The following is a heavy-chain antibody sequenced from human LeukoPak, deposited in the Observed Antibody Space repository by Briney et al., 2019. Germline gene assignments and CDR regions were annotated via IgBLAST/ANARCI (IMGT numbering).Heavy chain of an antibody. D-gene: IGHD4-17*01. Sequence: ASVKVSCKASGYTFTGYYMHWVRQAPGKGLEWMGCINPNSGGTNNAQKFQGRVTMTRDTSISTAYMELSRLRSDDTAVYYCASFNDYGDYVFDYWGQGTLVTVSS. CDR1: GYTFTGYY. V-gene: IGHV1-2*02. CDR3: ASFNDYGDYVFDY. J-gene: IGHJ4*02. CDR2: INPNSGGT.